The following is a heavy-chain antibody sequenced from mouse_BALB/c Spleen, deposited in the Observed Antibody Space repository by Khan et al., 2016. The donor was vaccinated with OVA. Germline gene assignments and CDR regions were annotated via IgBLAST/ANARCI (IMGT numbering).Heavy chain of an antibody. Sequence: QVQLKQSGPGLVAPSQSLSITCTISGFSLTNYGVHWVRQPPGKGLEWLVVIWSDGSTTYNSALKSRLTISKDNSKSQVFLKMNSLQTDDTAMYFCARQPYDHYNSIDYWGQGTSVTVSS. CDR3: ARQPYDHYNSIDY. D-gene: IGHD1-1*01. CDR2: IWSDGST. CDR1: GFSLTNYG. V-gene: IGHV2-6-1*01. J-gene: IGHJ4*01.